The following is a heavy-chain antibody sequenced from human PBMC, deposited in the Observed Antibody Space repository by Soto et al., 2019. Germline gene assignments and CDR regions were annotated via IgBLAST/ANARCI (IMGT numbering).Heavy chain of an antibody. Sequence: QVQLQESGPGLVKPSETLSLTCTVSGGSVSSGSYYWSWIRQPPGKGLEWIGYIYYSGSTNYNPSLKSRVTISVDTSKNQFSLKLSSVTAADTAVYYCARTYYDFWSGYHPRYFDYWGQGTLVTVSS. CDR3: ARTYYDFWSGYHPRYFDY. CDR1: GGSVSSGSYY. D-gene: IGHD3-3*01. J-gene: IGHJ4*02. V-gene: IGHV4-61*01. CDR2: IYYSGST.